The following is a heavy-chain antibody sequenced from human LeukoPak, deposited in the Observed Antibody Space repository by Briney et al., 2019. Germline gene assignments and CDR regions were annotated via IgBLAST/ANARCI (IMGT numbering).Heavy chain of an antibody. CDR2: INAGNGNT. J-gene: IGHJ4*02. D-gene: IGHD3-10*01. CDR3: ERDLRVHSISYYYGSGPPVY. V-gene: IGHV1-3*01. Sequence: ASVKVSCKASGYTFTSYAMHWVRQAPGQRLEWMGWINAGNGNTKYSQKFQGRVTITRDTSASTAYKELSSRRSEETAVYYCERDLRVHSISYYYGSGPPVYWGQGTLVTVSS. CDR1: GYTFTSYA.